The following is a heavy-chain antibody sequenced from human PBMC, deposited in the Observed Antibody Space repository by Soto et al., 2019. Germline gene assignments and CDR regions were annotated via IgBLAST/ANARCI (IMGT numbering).Heavy chain of an antibody. V-gene: IGHV3-7*01. CDR2: IKQDGSEK. Sequence: GGSLRLSCAASGFTFSSYWMSWVRQAPGKGLEWVANIKQDGSEKYYVDSVKGRFTISRDNAKNSLYLQMNSLRAEDTAVYYCASTDYDFWSGRIDYWGQGTLVTVSS. D-gene: IGHD3-3*01. J-gene: IGHJ4*02. CDR3: ASTDYDFWSGRIDY. CDR1: GFTFSSYW.